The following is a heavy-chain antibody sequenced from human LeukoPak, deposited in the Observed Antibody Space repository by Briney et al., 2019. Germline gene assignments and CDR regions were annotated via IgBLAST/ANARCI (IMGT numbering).Heavy chain of an antibody. J-gene: IGHJ4*02. D-gene: IGHD4-17*01. CDR3: ARDHTVTTAGY. CDR2: IQNNGRDK. Sequence: PGGSLRLSCAASGFTFSTHGMHWVRQAPGKGLEWMAFIQNNGRDKYYGDSVKGRLTISRDNSKNTLYLEMNSLRAEDTAVYYCARDHTVTTAGYWGQGTLVTVSS. CDR1: GFTFSTHG. V-gene: IGHV3-30*02.